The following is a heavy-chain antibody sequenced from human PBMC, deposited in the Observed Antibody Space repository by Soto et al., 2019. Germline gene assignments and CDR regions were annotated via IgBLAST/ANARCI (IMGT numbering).Heavy chain of an antibody. CDR2: ISAYNGNT. Sequence: ASVKVSCKASGYTFTSYGISWVRQAPGQGLEWMGWISAYNGNTNYAQKLQGRVTMTTDTSTSTAYMELRSLRSDDTAVYYCARERGCSSTSCYGDYWGQRTLVTVSS. CDR3: ARERGCSSTSCYGDY. CDR1: GYTFTSYG. J-gene: IGHJ4*02. D-gene: IGHD2-2*01. V-gene: IGHV1-18*01.